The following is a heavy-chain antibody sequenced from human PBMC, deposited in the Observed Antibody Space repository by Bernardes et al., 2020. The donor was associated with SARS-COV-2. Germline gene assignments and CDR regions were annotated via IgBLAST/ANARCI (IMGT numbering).Heavy chain of an antibody. CDR1: GFTFDDYA. CDR3: AKDIGHYFDTSGYYRVPKYYYDMDV. V-gene: IGHV3-9*01. J-gene: IGHJ6*02. Sequence: GGSLRLSCAASGFTFDDYAMHWVRQAPGKGLEWVSGISWNSDTIGYADSVRGRFTISRDNAKNSLYLQMNSLRAEDTALYYCAKDIGHYFDTSGYYRVPKYYYDMDVWGQGTTVTVSS. D-gene: IGHD3-22*01. CDR2: ISWNSDTI.